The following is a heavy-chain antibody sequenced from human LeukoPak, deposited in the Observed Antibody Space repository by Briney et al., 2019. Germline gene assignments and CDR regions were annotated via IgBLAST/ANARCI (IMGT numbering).Heavy chain of an antibody. D-gene: IGHD3-22*01. CDR1: GFTFSSYG. CDR3: AKPPYYYDSSGYYPTVDY. Sequence: QAGGSLRLSCAASGFTFSSYGMSWVRQAPGKGLEWVSAISGSGGSTYYADSVKGRFTISRDNSKNTLYLQMNSLRAEDTAVYYCAKPPYYYDSSGYYPTVDYWGQGTLVTVSS. CDR2: ISGSGGST. V-gene: IGHV3-23*01. J-gene: IGHJ4*02.